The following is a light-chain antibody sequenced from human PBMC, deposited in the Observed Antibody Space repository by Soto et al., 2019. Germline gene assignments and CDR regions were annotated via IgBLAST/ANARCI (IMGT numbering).Light chain of an antibody. V-gene: IGKV3-15*01. CDR1: QSVRSN. J-gene: IGKJ1*01. Sequence: EIVMTQSPATLSVSPGERATLSCRARQSVRSNLAWYQQKPDQAPRLLIYGASTRATGIPARFSGSGSGTEFTLTISSLQSEDFAVYYCQQYYNWPPWTFGQGTKVEIK. CDR2: GAS. CDR3: QQYYNWPPWT.